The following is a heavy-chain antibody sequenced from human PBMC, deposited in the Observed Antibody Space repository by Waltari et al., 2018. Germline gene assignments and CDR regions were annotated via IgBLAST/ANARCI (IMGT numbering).Heavy chain of an antibody. CDR2: ISPILGIA. V-gene: IGHV1-69*08. J-gene: IGHJ4*02. CDR1: GGTFSSYT. CDR3: ARDPGKWFGINDY. Sequence: QVQLVQSGAEVKKPGSSVKVSCKASGGTFSSYTISWVRQAPGQGLEWMGRISPILGIANYAQKFQGRVTITADKSTSTAYMELSSLRSEDTAVYYCARDPGKWFGINDYWGQGTLVTVSS. D-gene: IGHD3-10*01.